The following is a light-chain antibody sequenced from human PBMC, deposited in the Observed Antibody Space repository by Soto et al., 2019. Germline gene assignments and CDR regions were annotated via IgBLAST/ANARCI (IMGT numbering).Light chain of an antibody. CDR2: ETS. CDR1: QSVRSY. V-gene: IGKV3-11*01. J-gene: IGKJ4*01. Sequence: EIVLTQSPATLSLSPGERATLSCRASQSVRSYLAWYQQKPGQAPRLLIYETSNRATGIPARFSGSGSGTDFTLTISRLESEDFAVYYCQQRASWPLNFGGGNKVELK. CDR3: QQRASWPLN.